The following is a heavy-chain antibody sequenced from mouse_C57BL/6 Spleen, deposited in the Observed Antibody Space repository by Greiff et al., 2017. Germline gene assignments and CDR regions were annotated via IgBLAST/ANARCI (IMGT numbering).Heavy chain of an antibody. Sequence: VQLQQPGAELVKPGASVKMSCKASGYTFTSYWITWVKQRPGQGLEWIGDIYPGSGSTNYNEKFKSKATLTVDTSSSTAYMQLSSLTSEDSAVYYCAREAKTGTGAMDYWGQGTSVTVSS. D-gene: IGHD4-1*01. CDR1: GYTFTSYW. V-gene: IGHV1-55*01. CDR3: AREAKTGTGAMDY. CDR2: IYPGSGST. J-gene: IGHJ4*01.